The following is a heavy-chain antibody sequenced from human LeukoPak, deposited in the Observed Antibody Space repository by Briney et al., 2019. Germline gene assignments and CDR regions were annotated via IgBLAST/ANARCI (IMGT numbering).Heavy chain of an antibody. CDR2: ISSSGSTI. D-gene: IGHD4-17*01. CDR3: ARGGDYPNYYYYGVDV. Sequence: PGGSLRLSCAASGFTFSSYEMNWVRQAPGKGLEWASYISSSGSTIYYADSVKGRFTISRDNAKNSLYLQMNSLRAEDTAVYYCARGGDYPNYYYYGVDVWGQGTTVTVSS. V-gene: IGHV3-48*03. CDR1: GFTFSSYE. J-gene: IGHJ6*02.